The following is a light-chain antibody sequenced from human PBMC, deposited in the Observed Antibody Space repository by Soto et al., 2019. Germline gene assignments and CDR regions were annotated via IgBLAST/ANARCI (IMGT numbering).Light chain of an antibody. V-gene: IGKV1-27*01. Sequence: DIQMTKSPSSLSASVGDRVTITCRASQGISNDVAWYQQKPGKVPKLLIYAASTLQSGVPSRFSGSGSGTDFTHTISGLQPEDVGTYYCQKYNSAPYTFGQGTKLEIK. J-gene: IGKJ2*01. CDR2: AAS. CDR1: QGISND. CDR3: QKYNSAPYT.